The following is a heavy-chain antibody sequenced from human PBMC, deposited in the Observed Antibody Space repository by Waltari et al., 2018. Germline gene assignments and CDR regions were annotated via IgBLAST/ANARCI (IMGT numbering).Heavy chain of an antibody. CDR3: AVRGPYALDY. Sequence: QVQLVESGGGVVQPGRSLRLSCAASGFTFRSYGMHWVRQAPGKGLEWVAVIWYDGSNKYDADSVKGRFTISRDNAKNSLYLQMNSLRAEDTAVYYCAVRGPYALDYWGQGTLVTVSS. CDR2: IWYDGSNK. V-gene: IGHV3-33*03. J-gene: IGHJ4*02. CDR1: GFTFRSYG. D-gene: IGHD2-2*01.